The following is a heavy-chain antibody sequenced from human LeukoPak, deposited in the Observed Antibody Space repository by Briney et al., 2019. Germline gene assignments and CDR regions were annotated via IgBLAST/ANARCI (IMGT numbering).Heavy chain of an antibody. CDR1: GFTFSSYA. CDR2: ISGSGGST. Sequence: PGGSLRLSCAASGFTFSSYAMSWVRQAPGKGLEWVSAISGSGGSTYYADSVRGRFTISRDNSKNTLYLQMNSLRAEDTAVYYCAKDLVRDTVTAAVDYWGQGTLVTVSS. D-gene: IGHD4-17*01. V-gene: IGHV3-23*01. CDR3: AKDLVRDTVTAAVDY. J-gene: IGHJ4*02.